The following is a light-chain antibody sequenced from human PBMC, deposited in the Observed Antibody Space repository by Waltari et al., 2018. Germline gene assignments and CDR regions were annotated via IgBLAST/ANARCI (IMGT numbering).Light chain of an antibody. V-gene: IGKV3-15*01. J-gene: IGKJ4*01. Sequence: EIVMTQSPATLSVSPGERVTLSCRARQSVNNKLARYQQKPGQAPRLLIYDASTRATGIPTSFSGSGSGTEFTITISSLQSEDFAVYYCQQYSDWPLTFGGGTKVEIK. CDR1: QSVNNK. CDR3: QQYSDWPLT. CDR2: DAS.